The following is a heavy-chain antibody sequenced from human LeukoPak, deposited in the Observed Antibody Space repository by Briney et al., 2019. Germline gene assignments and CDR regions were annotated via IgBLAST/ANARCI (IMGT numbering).Heavy chain of an antibody. CDR2: ISGSGGST. CDR3: ARDQGITVTG. D-gene: IGHD6-19*01. J-gene: IGHJ1*01. CDR1: GFTFSSYA. Sequence: GGSLRLSCAASGFTFSSYAMSWVRQAPGKGLEWVSAISGSGGSTYYADSAKGRFTISRDNSKNTLYLQMNSLRPEDTAVYYCARDQGITVTGWGQGTLVTVSS. V-gene: IGHV3-23*01.